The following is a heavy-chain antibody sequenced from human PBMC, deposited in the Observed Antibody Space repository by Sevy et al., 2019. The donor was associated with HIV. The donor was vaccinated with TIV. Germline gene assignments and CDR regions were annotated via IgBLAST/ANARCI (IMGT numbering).Heavy chain of an antibody. D-gene: IGHD6-13*01. CDR2: INPNSGGT. Sequence: ASVKVSCKASGYTFTGYYMHWVRQAPGQGLEWMGWINPNSGGTNYAQTFQGRVTMTRDTSISTAYMELSRLRSDDTAVYYCARGYSISLDYWGQGTLVTVSS. J-gene: IGHJ4*02. V-gene: IGHV1-2*02. CDR1: GYTFTGYY. CDR3: ARGYSISLDY.